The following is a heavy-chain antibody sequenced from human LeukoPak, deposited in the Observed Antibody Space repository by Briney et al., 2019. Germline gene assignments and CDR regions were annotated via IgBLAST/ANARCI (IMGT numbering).Heavy chain of an antibody. Sequence: GGSLRLSCAASGFTFSSYSMNWVRKAPGKGLEWVSGISWNSGSIGYADSVKGRFTISRDNAKNSLYLQMNSLRAEDTAVYYCARKQDYGDYLQYFDYWGQGALVTVSS. J-gene: IGHJ4*02. V-gene: IGHV3-48*04. CDR2: ISWNSGSI. D-gene: IGHD4-17*01. CDR3: ARKQDYGDYLQYFDY. CDR1: GFTFSSYS.